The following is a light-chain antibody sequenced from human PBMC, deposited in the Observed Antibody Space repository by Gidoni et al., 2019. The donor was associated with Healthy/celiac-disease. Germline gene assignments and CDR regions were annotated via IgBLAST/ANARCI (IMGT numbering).Light chain of an antibody. CDR1: QSISSY. Sequence: DIQMTQSPSSLSVSVGDRVTITCRASQSISSYLNWYQQKPGKAPKLLIYAASSLQSGVPSRFSGSGSGTDFTLTISSLQPEDFATYYCQQSYSTPCSFXQXTKLEIK. V-gene: IGKV1-39*01. CDR2: AAS. CDR3: QQSYSTPCS. J-gene: IGKJ2*04.